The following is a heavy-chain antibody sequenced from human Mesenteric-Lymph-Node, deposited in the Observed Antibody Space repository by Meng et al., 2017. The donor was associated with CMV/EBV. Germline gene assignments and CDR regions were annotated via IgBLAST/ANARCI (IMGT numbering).Heavy chain of an antibody. J-gene: IGHJ6*02. CDR2: MNPNSGNT. V-gene: IGHV1-8*01. Sequence: ASVKVSCKASGYTFTSYDISWVRQATGQGLEWMGWMNPNSGNTGYAQKFQGRVTMTRNTSISTAYMELSSLRSEDTAVYYCAREGGIAARPYDYGMDVWGQGTTVTVSS. CDR1: GYTFTSYD. CDR3: AREGGIAARPYDYGMDV. D-gene: IGHD6-6*01.